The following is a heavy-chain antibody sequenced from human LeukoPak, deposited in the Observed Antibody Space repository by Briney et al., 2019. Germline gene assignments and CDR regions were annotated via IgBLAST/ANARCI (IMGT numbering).Heavy chain of an antibody. V-gene: IGHV1-69*13. D-gene: IGHD6-13*01. CDR2: IIPIFGTA. Sequence: SVKVSCKASGGTFSSYAISWVRQAPGQGLEWMGGIIPIFGTANYAQKFQGRVTITADESTSTAYMELSSLRSEDTAVYYCARGIAAAGNLYYYYYGMDVWGQGTTVTVSS. J-gene: IGHJ6*02. CDR3: ARGIAAAGNLYYYYYGMDV. CDR1: GGTFSSYA.